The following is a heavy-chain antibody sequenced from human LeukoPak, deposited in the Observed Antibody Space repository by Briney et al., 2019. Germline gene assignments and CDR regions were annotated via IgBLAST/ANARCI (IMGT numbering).Heavy chain of an antibody. CDR1: GYTFTSYG. CDR2: INLNSGGT. V-gene: IGHV1-2*02. D-gene: IGHD2-2*02. Sequence: GASVKVSCKASGYTFTSYGISWVRQAPRQGLEWMGLINLNSGGTNYAQKFQGRVTMTRDTSISTAYMELSRLRSDDTAVYYCAREGYCSSTSCHRVYYMDVWGKGTTVTVSS. CDR3: AREGYCSSTSCHRVYYMDV. J-gene: IGHJ6*03.